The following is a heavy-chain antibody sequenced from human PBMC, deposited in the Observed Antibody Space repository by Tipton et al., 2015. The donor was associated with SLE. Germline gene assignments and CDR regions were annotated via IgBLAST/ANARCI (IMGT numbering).Heavy chain of an antibody. V-gene: IGHV4-34*08. CDR2: INHSGST. D-gene: IGHD3-16*01. CDR1: GFIFSDYS. J-gene: IGHJ6*02. Sequence: LRLSCAASGFIFSDYSMNWVRQPPGKGLEWIGEINHSGSTNYNPSLKSRATMSIDASKNQFSLRLTSVTAADTAVYFCAKSRRFDYYYGMDVWGQGAAVTVSS. CDR3: AKSRRFDYYYGMDV.